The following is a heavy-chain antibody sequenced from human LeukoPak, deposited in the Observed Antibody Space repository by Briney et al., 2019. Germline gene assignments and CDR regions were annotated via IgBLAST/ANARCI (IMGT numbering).Heavy chain of an antibody. CDR2: ISGSGATT. J-gene: IGHJ4*02. Sequence: GGSLRLSCAASGFIFNSYAMSWVRQAPGKGLEWVSAISGSGATTLYADSVKGRFTISRDNSKNTLYLQMNSLRAEDTAVYYCAKKPMGADYYFDYWGQGTLVTVSS. V-gene: IGHV3-23*01. CDR3: AKKPMGADYYFDY. CDR1: GFIFNSYA. D-gene: IGHD1-26*01.